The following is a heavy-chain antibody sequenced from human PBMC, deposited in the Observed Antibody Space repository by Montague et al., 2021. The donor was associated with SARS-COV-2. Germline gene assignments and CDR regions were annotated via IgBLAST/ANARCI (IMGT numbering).Heavy chain of an antibody. CDR1: GDSVSSGSYY. CDR2: HYTSGNT. V-gene: IGHV4-61*03. J-gene: IGHJ3*02. CDR3: VKEWGGYQPRVNAFDI. Sequence: SETLSLTCTVSGDSVSSGSYYWIWIRPPTGKELDWIGCHYTSGNTNYNPSLKIRVTISGDTSKNHFSLRLISVTAADTAVYFWVKEWGGYQPRVNAFDIWGQGTMVTVSS. D-gene: IGHD3-16*02.